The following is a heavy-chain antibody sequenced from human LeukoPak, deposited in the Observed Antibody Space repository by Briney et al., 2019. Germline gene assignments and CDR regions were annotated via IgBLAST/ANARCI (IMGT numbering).Heavy chain of an antibody. V-gene: IGHV3-23*01. D-gene: IGHD6-13*01. CDR1: GFTFSSYA. J-gene: IGHJ5*02. Sequence: GGSLRLSCAASGFTFSSYAMSWVRQAPGKGLDWVSAISGSGGSTYYADSVKGRFTISRDNSKNTLYLQMNSLRAEDTAVYYCAKGMSTAAGYNNWFDPWGQGTLVTVSS. CDR2: ISGSGGST. CDR3: AKGMSTAAGYNNWFDP.